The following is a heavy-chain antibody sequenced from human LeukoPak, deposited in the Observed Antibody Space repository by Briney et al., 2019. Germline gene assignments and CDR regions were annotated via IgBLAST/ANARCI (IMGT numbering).Heavy chain of an antibody. CDR3: ATLGATVGDYFDY. Sequence: GGSLRLSCAASGFTFSTYSMNWVRQAPGKGLEWVSSISTSSIYIYYAESMKGRFTISRDNAKNSLYLQMNSLRAEDTAVYYCATLGATVGDYFDYWGQGTLVTVSS. D-gene: IGHD1-26*01. CDR1: GFTFSTYS. V-gene: IGHV3-21*01. J-gene: IGHJ4*02. CDR2: ISTSSIYI.